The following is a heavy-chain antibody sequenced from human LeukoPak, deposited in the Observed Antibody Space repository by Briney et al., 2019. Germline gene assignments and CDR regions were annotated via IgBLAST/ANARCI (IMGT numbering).Heavy chain of an antibody. CDR3: ARGTRFGAASGTGY. D-gene: IGHD6-13*01. Sequence: ALVKVSCKASGYTFTDYYLHWVRQAPGQGLEWMGWINPKSGGTNYAQKFQGRVTMTRDTSISTIYMELSRLISDDTAVYYCARGTRFGAASGTGYWGQGTLVTVSS. CDR2: INPKSGGT. J-gene: IGHJ4*02. CDR1: GYTFTDYY. V-gene: IGHV1-2*02.